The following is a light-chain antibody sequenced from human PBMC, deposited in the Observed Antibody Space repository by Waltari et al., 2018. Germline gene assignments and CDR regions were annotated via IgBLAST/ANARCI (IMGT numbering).Light chain of an antibody. V-gene: IGLV1-44*01. CDR1: SSNIGSNT. CDR2: SNN. Sequence: QSVLTQPPSASGTPGQRVTISCSGSSSNIGSNTVNWYQQLPGTAPKHLTYSNNQRPPGVPDRFSGSKSGTSASLAISGLQSEDEADYYCAAWDDSLSALVFGGGTQLTVL. J-gene: IGLJ2*01. CDR3: AAWDDSLSALV.